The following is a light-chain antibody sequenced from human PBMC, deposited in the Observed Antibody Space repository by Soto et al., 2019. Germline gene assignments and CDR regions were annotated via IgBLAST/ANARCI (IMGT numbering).Light chain of an antibody. V-gene: IGKV1-5*03. J-gene: IGKJ1*01. CDR2: KAS. CDR3: EPPYTYSET. CDR1: QTISSW. Sequence: RVSQTISSWLAWYQQKPGKAPKLLIYKASTLKSGVPSRFSGSGHGTAYALTMRTLHPGYIAPPYCEPPYTYSETLGQGTKVDIK.